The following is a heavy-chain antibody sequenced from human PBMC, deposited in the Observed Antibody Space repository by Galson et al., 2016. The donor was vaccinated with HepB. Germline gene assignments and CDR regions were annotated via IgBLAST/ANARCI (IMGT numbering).Heavy chain of an antibody. D-gene: IGHD1-26*01. Sequence: SLRLSCAASGFTFSDYSMNWVRQAPGKGLEWVSYMSRNSSTIQTYADSVKGRFTIARDNAKNSLYLQMNSLRDEDTAVYYCARGRKWGATTVGVGFDYWGQGTLVTVSS. CDR2: MSRNSSTI. V-gene: IGHV3-48*02. J-gene: IGHJ4*02. CDR1: GFTFSDYS. CDR3: ARGRKWGATTVGVGFDY.